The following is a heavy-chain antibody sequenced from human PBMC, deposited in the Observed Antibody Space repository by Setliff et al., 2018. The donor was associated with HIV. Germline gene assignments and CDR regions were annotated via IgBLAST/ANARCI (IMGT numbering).Heavy chain of an antibody. CDR3: ARGGIAVAEGAFDI. Sequence: GESLKLSCAASGFTFSSYWMHWVRQAPGKGLVWVSRINSDGSSTSYADSVKGRFTISRDNAKNTLYLQMNSLRAEDTAVYYCARGGIAVAEGAFDIWGQGTMVTVSS. V-gene: IGHV3-74*01. D-gene: IGHD6-19*01. CDR2: INSDGSST. J-gene: IGHJ3*02. CDR1: GFTFSSYW.